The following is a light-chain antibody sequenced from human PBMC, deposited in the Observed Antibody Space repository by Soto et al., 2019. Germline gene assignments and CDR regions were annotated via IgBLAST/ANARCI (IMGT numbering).Light chain of an antibody. CDR3: QQLNSYPYT. Sequence: DIQLTQSPSLLSASVGDRVTITGRASKGISSYLAWYQQKPGKAPKLLIYTASTLQSGVPSRFSGSGSGTEFTLTISSLQPEDFATYYCQQLNSYPYTFGQGTKLEIK. V-gene: IGKV1-9*01. CDR2: TAS. CDR1: KGISSY. J-gene: IGKJ2*01.